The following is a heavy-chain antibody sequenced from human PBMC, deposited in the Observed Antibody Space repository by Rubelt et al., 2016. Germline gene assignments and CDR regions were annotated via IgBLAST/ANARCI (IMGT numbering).Heavy chain of an antibody. CDR2: ISAYNGNT. D-gene: IGHD1-14*01. CDR3: ARSTELHDAFDI. Sequence: QVQLVQSGAEVKKPGASVKVSCKASGYTFTSYGFSWVRQAPGPGLEWMGWISAYNGNTNYAETLPGRVTMTTDTSTITAYMEVGSLRSDDTAIYYCARSTELHDAFDIWGQGTMVTVSS. CDR1: GYTFTSYG. V-gene: IGHV1-18*01. J-gene: IGHJ3*02.